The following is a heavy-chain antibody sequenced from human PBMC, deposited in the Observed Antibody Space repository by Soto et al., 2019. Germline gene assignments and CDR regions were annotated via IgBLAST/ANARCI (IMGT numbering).Heavy chain of an antibody. CDR2: ISSSGGSI. V-gene: IGHV3-23*01. Sequence: EVQLLESGGGLVQPGGSLRLSCAASGFTFSIYAMSWVRQAPGKGLEWVSAISSSGGSIYYADSVKGRFTISRDNSKNTLYLQKHSLRAEDTGVYYCANHFGEAAATTYYYSGVDVWGQGTTVTVSS. J-gene: IGHJ6*02. CDR1: GFTFSIYA. CDR3: ANHFGEAAATTYYYSGVDV. D-gene: IGHD6-13*01.